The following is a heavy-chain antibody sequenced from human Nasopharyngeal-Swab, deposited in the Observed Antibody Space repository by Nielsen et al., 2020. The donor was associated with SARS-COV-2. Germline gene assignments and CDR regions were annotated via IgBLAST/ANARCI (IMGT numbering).Heavy chain of an antibody. V-gene: IGHV3-30*03. J-gene: IGHJ6*03. CDR2: ISYDGSDT. CDR1: GFTFSSYA. Sequence: GESLKISCATSGFTFSSYAMHWVRQAPGKGLEWVAVISYDGSDTFYADSVKGRFSISRDTSKSTLYLQMNSLRAGDTALYYCARADRGGSYFSEYFYYMDVWGTGTTVTVSS. D-gene: IGHD1-26*01. CDR3: ARADRGGSYFSEYFYYMDV.